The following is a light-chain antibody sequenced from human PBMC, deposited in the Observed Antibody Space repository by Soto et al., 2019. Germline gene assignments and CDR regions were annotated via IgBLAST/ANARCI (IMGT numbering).Light chain of an antibody. J-gene: IGKJ1*01. CDR2: VAF. V-gene: IGKV3-15*01. CDR3: QYYHNWPRT. Sequence: EIVLTHSPVTLSVSPGERATLSCRASQTVSSNLAWHQQKPGHAPSPLIYVAFTRTTGIPARFSGSGSGTEFTLTISSLQSEDFAVYSCQYYHNWPRTFGQRTKVDIK. CDR1: QTVSSN.